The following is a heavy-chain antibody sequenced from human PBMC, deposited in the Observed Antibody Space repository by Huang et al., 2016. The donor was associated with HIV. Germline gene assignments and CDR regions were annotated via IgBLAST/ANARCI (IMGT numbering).Heavy chain of an antibody. CDR3: ARDTDGGRTFDI. Sequence: QVQLQESGPGLVKPSQTLSLTCTVSGGSISCGGYYWSWIRQPPGKGLEWSGYIYYSGSTYDNPSLKSRVTRSVDTSKNQFSLKLSSVTAADTAVYYCARDTDGGRTFDIWGQGTMVTVSS. CDR1: GGSISCGGYY. V-gene: IGHV4-30-4*08. J-gene: IGHJ3*02. D-gene: IGHD2-2*02. CDR2: IYYSGST.